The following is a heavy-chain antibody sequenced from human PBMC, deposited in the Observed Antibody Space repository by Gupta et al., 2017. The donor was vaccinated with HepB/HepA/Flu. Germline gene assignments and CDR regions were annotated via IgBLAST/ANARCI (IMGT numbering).Heavy chain of an antibody. Sequence: EVHLVESGGGLVKPGGSLRLSCSASGFSFTDAYMSWVRQAPGKGLEWMSRIKGRTDGETIDYAAPMKGRFTISRDHSKSTLLLQMDGLKTEDTAVYYCTTIKMAAADSWGQGTLVTVST. J-gene: IGHJ4*02. D-gene: IGHD2-8*01. CDR3: TTIKMAAADS. V-gene: IGHV3-15*01. CDR1: GFSFTDAY. CDR2: IKGRTDGETI.